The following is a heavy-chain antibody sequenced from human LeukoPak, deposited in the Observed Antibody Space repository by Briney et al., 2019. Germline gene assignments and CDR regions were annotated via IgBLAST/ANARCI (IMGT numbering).Heavy chain of an antibody. CDR1: GFTFSSYA. J-gene: IGHJ4*02. CDR3: AKDRSRSGWTVDY. V-gene: IGHV3-23*01. CDR2: ISGSGGSA. D-gene: IGHD6-19*01. Sequence: GGSLRPSCAASGFTFSSYAMSWVRQAPGKGLEWVSAISGSGGSAYYADSVKGRFTISRDNSKNTLYLQMNSLRAEDTAVYYCAKDRSRSGWTVDYWGQGTLVTVSS.